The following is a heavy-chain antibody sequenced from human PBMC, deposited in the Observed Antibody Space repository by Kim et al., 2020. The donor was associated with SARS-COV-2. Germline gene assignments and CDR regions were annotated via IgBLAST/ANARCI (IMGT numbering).Heavy chain of an antibody. CDR3: ARGLYYSYMDV. V-gene: IGHV4-34*01. CDR2: INHGGNT. J-gene: IGHJ6*03. CDR1: GGSYSGYY. Sequence: SETLSLTCAVHGGSYSGYYWSWVRQAPGKGPEWVGEINHGGNTFYNPSLKSRATISGDASKNQLSLKLNSVTAADTAVYFCARGLYYSYMDVWGDGTTV.